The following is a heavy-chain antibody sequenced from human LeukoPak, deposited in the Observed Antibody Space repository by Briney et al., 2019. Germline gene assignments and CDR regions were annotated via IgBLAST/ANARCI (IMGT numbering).Heavy chain of an antibody. V-gene: IGHV1-2*02. D-gene: IGHD3-3*02. Sequence: PWASVSVPCEASGYTFTGYYMHWVRQAPGQGREGMGWINPNSGGTNYAQKFKGRVTITRDTSISTAYMELRRLRSDDTALYYCARDLGSHFWSGFPDYLGQGTLGTVS. CDR3: ARDLGSHFWSGFPDY. J-gene: IGHJ4*02. CDR2: INPNSGGT. CDR1: GYTFTGYY.